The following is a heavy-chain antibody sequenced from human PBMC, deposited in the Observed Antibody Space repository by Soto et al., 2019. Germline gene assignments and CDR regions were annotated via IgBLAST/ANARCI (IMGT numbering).Heavy chain of an antibody. D-gene: IGHD5-18*01. CDR1: GGTFSSYA. V-gene: IGHV1-69*06. Sequence: ASVKVSCKASGGTFSSYAISWVRQAPGQGLEWMGGIIPIFGTANYAQKFQGRVTITADKSTSTAYMELSSLRSEDTAVYYCARGIQLFYGMDVRGQGTTVTVSS. CDR3: ARGIQLFYGMDV. CDR2: IIPIFGTA. J-gene: IGHJ6*02.